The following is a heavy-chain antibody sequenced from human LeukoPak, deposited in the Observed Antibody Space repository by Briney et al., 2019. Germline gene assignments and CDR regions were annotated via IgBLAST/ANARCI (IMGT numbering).Heavy chain of an antibody. CDR3: ARGEGAYYYYMDV. V-gene: IGHV1-2*02. J-gene: IGHJ6*03. CDR2: INPNTGGT. Sequence: ASVKVSCKASGYTFTGYFVHWVRQAPGQGLQWMGWINPNTGGTNYAQKFQGRVTITRNTSISTAYMELSSLRSEDTAVYYCARGEGAYYYYMDVWGKGTTVTVSS. CDR1: GYTFTGYF.